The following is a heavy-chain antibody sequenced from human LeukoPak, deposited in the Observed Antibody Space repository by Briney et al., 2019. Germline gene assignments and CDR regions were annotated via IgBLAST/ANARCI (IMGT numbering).Heavy chain of an antibody. D-gene: IGHD1-26*01. V-gene: IGHV4-34*01. Sequence: PSETLSLTCAVYGGSFSGYFWSWIRQPPGKGLEWIGEINHSGSTNYNPPLKSRLTMSVDTSKNQVSLKLSSVTAADTAVYYCARVEEVVGVNWFDSWGQGTLVTVSS. CDR1: GGSFSGYF. J-gene: IGHJ5*01. CDR2: INHSGST. CDR3: ARVEEVVGVNWFDS.